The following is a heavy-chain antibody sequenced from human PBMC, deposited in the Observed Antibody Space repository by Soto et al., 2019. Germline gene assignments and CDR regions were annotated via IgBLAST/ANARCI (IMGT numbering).Heavy chain of an antibody. CDR1: GFTVSSNY. CDR2: IYGGSST. V-gene: IGHV3-53*01. D-gene: IGHD2-2*01. Sequence: GGSLRLSCAASGFTVSSNYMNWVRQAPGKGLEWVSFIYGGSSTYYADSVKGRFTISRGNSKNTLNLPMNSLRGEDPAGSPHCCRTSWGQGTVVTVSS. J-gene: IGHJ3*01. CDR3: CCRTS.